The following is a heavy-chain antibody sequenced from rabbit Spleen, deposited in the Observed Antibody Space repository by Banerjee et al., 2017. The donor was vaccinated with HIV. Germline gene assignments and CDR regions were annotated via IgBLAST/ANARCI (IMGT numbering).Heavy chain of an antibody. Sequence: QEQLEESGGGLVKPEGSLTLTCKASGFSFSDRDVMCWVRQAPGKGLEWIACINTATGNPGYASWAKGRFTITRTSPTAVALQVTSLTAADTASYFCARDLPDIIGWNFDMWGPGTLVTVS. CDR2: INTATGNP. CDR1: GFSFSDRDV. V-gene: IGHV1S45*01. CDR3: ARDLPDIIGWNFDM. D-gene: IGHD1-1*01. J-gene: IGHJ4*01.